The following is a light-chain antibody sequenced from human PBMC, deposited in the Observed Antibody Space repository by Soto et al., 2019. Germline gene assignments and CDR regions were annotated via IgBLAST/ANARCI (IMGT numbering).Light chain of an antibody. V-gene: IGKV1-39*01. Sequence: DIQMTQSPSSLSVSIGDRVTITCRASQSISNYLNWYQQKPGKAPKLLIYAASSLQSGVPSRFSGSGSGTDFTLTISSLQPEDFATYYCQQSYSTPPITFGQGTRLEIK. CDR3: QQSYSTPPIT. CDR2: AAS. CDR1: QSISNY. J-gene: IGKJ5*01.